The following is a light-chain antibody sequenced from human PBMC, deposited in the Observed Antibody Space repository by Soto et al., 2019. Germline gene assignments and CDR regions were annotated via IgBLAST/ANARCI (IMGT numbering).Light chain of an antibody. J-gene: IGLJ3*02. V-gene: IGLV2-8*01. CDR1: SRDVGGYNY. CDR3: SSYAGSNNVV. Sequence: QSVLTQPPSASGSPGQSVTISCTGTSRDVGGYNYVSWYQQHPGKAPKLMIYEVNKRPSGVPDRFFGSKSGNTASLTVSGLQAEDEADYYCSSYAGSNNVVFGGGTKVTVL. CDR2: EVN.